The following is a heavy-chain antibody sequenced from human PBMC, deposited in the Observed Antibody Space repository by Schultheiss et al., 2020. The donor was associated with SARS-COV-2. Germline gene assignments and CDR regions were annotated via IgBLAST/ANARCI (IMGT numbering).Heavy chain of an antibody. V-gene: IGHV4-38-2*02. J-gene: IGHJ4*02. Sequence: SETLSLTCAVSGYSISSGYYWGWIRQPAGKGLEWIGRIYYSGSTYYNPSLKSRVTISVDTSKNQFSLKLSSVTAADTAVYYCARELGYSYGYVLGYWGQGTLVTVSS. CDR2: IYYSGST. D-gene: IGHD5-18*01. CDR1: GYSISSGYY. CDR3: ARELGYSYGYVLGY.